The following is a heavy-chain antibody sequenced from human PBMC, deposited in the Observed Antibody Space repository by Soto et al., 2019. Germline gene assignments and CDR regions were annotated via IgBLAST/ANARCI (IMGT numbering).Heavy chain of an antibody. CDR1: GFSLSTSGVG. CDR3: AHTPGVYYYYYMDV. V-gene: IGHV2-5*02. D-gene: IGHD3-3*01. CDR2: IYWDDDK. Sequence: QITLKESGPTLVKPTQTLTLTCTFSGFSLSTSGVGVGWIRQPPGKALEWLALIYWDDDKRYSPSLKSRLTITKDTSKNQLVLTMTIMDPVDTATYYCAHTPGVYYYYYMDVWGKGTTVTVSS. J-gene: IGHJ6*03.